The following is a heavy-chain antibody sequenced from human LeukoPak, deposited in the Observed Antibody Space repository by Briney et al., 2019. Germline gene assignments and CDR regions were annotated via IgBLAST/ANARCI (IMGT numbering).Heavy chain of an antibody. CDR3: ARGIAGYSSSWPFDY. D-gene: IGHD6-13*01. CDR2: IYSGGST. J-gene: IGHJ4*02. V-gene: IGHV3-53*01. Sequence: GGSLRLSCITSGFTFSSYWMSWVRQAPGKGLEWVSVIYSGGSTYYADSVKGRFTISRDNSKNTLYLQMNSLRAEDTAVYYCARGIAGYSSSWPFDYWGQGTLVTVSS. CDR1: GFTFSSYW.